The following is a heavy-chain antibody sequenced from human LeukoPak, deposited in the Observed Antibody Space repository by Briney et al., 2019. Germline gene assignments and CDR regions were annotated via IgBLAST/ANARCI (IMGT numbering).Heavy chain of an antibody. J-gene: IGHJ1*01. CDR1: GGSISSYY. V-gene: IGHV4-59*01. CDR3: ARVGIRCSGGSCHSQYFQH. CDR2: IYYSGST. D-gene: IGHD2-15*01. Sequence: SETLSITCTVSGGSISSYYWSWIRQPPGKGLEWIGYIYYSGSTNYNPSLKSRVTISVDTSKNQFSLKLSSVTAADTAVYYCARVGIRCSGGSCHSQYFQHWGQGTLVTVSS.